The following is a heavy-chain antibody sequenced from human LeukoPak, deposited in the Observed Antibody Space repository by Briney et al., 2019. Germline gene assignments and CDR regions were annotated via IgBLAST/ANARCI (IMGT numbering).Heavy chain of an antibody. Sequence: GGSLRLSCAASGFTFSSYSMNWVRQAPGKGLEWVSYISSSSSTIYYADSVKGRFTISRDNAKNSLYLQMNSLRAEDTAVYYCARGGRYFDWLLIYWGQGTLVTVSS. V-gene: IGHV3-48*04. CDR1: GFTFSSYS. J-gene: IGHJ4*02. CDR3: ARGGRYFDWLLIY. D-gene: IGHD3-9*01. CDR2: ISSSSSTI.